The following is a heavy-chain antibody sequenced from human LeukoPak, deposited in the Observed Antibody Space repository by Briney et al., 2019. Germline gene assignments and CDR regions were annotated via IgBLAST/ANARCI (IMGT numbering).Heavy chain of an antibody. CDR1: GFTFSRYW. CDR3: ARGDYYDSSDYCTDAFDV. CDR2: IKQDGSEA. D-gene: IGHD3-22*01. V-gene: IGHV3-7*01. J-gene: IGHJ3*01. Sequence: GGSLRLSCAASGFTFSRYWMSWVRQAPGKGLEWVANIKQDGSEAYYVDSVKGRFTMSRDNGKNSLYLQMNSLRAEDTAIYYCARGDYYDSSDYCTDAFDVWGQGTMVIVSS.